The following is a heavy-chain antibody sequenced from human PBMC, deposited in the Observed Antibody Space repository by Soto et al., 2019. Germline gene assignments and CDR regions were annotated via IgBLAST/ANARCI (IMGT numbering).Heavy chain of an antibody. V-gene: IGHV1-18*01. Sequence: QVQLVQSGAEVRKPGASVKVSCKASGYIFTNYAISWVRQAPGQGPEWMGWISGYNGDTNTHYSQKFQGRLTFTTDMSTTTAYLEWRSLRSDDTAVYYCARDNHVWTGYFFDNWGQGTLVTVSS. CDR1: GYIFTNYA. J-gene: IGHJ4*02. CDR2: ISGYNGDTNT. D-gene: IGHD1-1*01. CDR3: ARDNHVWTGYFFDN.